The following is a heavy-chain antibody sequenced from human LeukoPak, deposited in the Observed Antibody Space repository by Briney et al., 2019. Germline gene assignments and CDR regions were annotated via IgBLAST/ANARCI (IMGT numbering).Heavy chain of an antibody. CDR2: IKSKNDGAAT. V-gene: IGHV3-15*01. Sequence: GGSLRLSCAVSGFNFDIAWMNWVRQAPGEGLEWVGRIKSKNDGAATDYAAPVRGRFTISIDDSKNMLYLQMNSLKTEDTAVYYCVSRDAYKPCYFMDVWGKGTTVTVSS. CDR3: VSRDAYKPCYFMDV. J-gene: IGHJ6*03. CDR1: GFNFDIAW. D-gene: IGHD5-24*01.